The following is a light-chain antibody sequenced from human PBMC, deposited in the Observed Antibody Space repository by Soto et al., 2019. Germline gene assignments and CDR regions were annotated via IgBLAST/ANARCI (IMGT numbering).Light chain of an antibody. J-gene: IGKJ2*01. Sequence: EIVLTQSPGTLSLSPGERATLSCRASQSVSSTYLAWYHQKPGQAPRLLIYGASSRATGIPDRFSGSGSGTDFTLTISRLEPEDLAVYYCQLYGSSPPKYTFGQGTKLEIK. CDR1: QSVSSTY. CDR2: GAS. V-gene: IGKV3-20*01. CDR3: QLYGSSPPKYT.